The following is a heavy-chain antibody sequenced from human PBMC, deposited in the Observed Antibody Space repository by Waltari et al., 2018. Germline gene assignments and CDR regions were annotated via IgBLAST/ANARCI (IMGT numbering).Heavy chain of an antibody. CDR3: ARKSIVLMVYATWFDP. J-gene: IGHJ5*02. CDR2: IYYSGST. V-gene: IGHV4-39*01. CDR1: GGSISSSSYS. D-gene: IGHD2-8*01. Sequence: QLQLQESGPGLVKPSETLSLTCTVSGGSISSSSYSWGWIRQPPGKGLEWIGSIYYSGSTYYNPSLKSRVTISVDTSKNQFSLKLSSVTAADTAVYYYARKSIVLMVYATWFDPWGQGTLVTVSS.